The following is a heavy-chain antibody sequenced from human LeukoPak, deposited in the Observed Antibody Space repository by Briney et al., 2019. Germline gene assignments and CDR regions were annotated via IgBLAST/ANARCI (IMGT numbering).Heavy chain of an antibody. D-gene: IGHD2-15*01. CDR3: ARDLEPQVVVAALFDY. J-gene: IGHJ4*02. CDR1: GFTFSSYG. V-gene: IGHV3-33*01. Sequence: GGSLRLSCAASGFTFSSYGMHWVRQAPGEGLEWVAVIWYDGSNKYYADSVKGRFTISRDNSKNTLYLQMNSLRAEDTAVYYCARDLEPQVVVAALFDYWGQGTLVTVSS. CDR2: IWYDGSNK.